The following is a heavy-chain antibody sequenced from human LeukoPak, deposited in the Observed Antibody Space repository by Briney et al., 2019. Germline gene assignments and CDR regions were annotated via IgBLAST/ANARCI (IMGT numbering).Heavy chain of an antibody. CDR2: ISPNSGGT. D-gene: IGHD6-19*01. J-gene: IGHJ1*01. V-gene: IGHV1-2*04. Sequence: ASVKVSCKASGYTFTGYYMHWVRQAPGQGLEWMGWISPNSGGTNYAQKFQGWVTMTRDTSISTAYMELSRLRSDDTAVYYCASGGPTPGITVAGSWVYFQLWGQGTLVTVSS. CDR3: ASGGPTPGITVAGSWVYFQL. CDR1: GYTFTGYY.